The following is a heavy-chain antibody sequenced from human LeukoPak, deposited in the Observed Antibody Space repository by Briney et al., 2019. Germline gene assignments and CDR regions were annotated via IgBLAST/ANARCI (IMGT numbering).Heavy chain of an antibody. J-gene: IGHJ2*01. D-gene: IGHD3-22*01. Sequence: PSETLSLTCTVSGDSLSGYYWSWIRQPPGKGLDWIAYIHDSGSTNYSPSLRSRVTISVDTSKNQFSLKLSSVTAADTAVYYCARHTYYSDSSGYSNWFFDLWGRGTLVTVSS. V-gene: IGHV4-59*08. CDR2: IHDSGST. CDR1: GDSLSGYY. CDR3: ARHTYYSDSSGYSNWFFDL.